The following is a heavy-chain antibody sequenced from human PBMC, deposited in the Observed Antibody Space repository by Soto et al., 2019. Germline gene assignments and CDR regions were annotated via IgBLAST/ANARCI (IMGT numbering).Heavy chain of an antibody. V-gene: IGHV3-33*01. D-gene: IGHD6-13*01. CDR1: GFTFSSYG. CDR3: ARPLRGTASNWFDP. CDR2: IWYDGSNK. Sequence: GGSLRLSCAASGFTFSSYGMHWVRQAPGKGLEWVAVIWYDGSNKYYADSVKGRFTISRDNSKNTLYLQMNSLRAEDTAWYYCARPLRGTASNWFDPWGQGTLVTVSS. J-gene: IGHJ5*02.